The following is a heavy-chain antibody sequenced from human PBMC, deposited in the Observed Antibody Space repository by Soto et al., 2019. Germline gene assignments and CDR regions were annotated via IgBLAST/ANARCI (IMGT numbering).Heavy chain of an antibody. CDR2: ISYDGSNK. D-gene: IGHD3-3*01. Sequence: GGSLRLSCAASGFTFSSYAMHWVRQAPGKGLEWVAVISYDGSNKYYADSVKGRFTISRGNSKNTLYLQMNSLRAEDTAVYYCATMERLFDYWGQGTLVTVSS. CDR1: GFTFSSYA. V-gene: IGHV3-30-3*01. CDR3: ATMERLFDY. J-gene: IGHJ4*02.